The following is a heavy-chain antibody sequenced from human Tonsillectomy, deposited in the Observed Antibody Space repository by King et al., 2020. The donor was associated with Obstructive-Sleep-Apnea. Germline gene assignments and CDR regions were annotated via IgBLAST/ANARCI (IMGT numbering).Heavy chain of an antibody. CDR1: GCTFISYW. CDR2: IKQDGSEK. Sequence: VQLVESGGGLVQPGGSLRLSCAASGCTFISYWISRVGQAPGQGLEWGANIKQDGSEKYYVDSVKGRFTISRDNAKNSLYLQMNSLRAEDTAVYYCAGLYGDYVYWGQGTLVTVSS. CDR3: AGLYGDYVY. J-gene: IGHJ4*02. V-gene: IGHV3-7*03. D-gene: IGHD4-17*01.